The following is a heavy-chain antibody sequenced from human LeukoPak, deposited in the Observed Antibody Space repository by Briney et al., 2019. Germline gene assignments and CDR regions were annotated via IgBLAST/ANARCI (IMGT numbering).Heavy chain of an antibody. CDR2: ISAYNGNT. D-gene: IGHD3-22*01. CDR3: ARDYFLYYYDSNGTDDAFDI. J-gene: IGHJ3*02. Sequence: ASVKVSCKASVGTFSSYAISWVRQAPGQGREWMGWISAYNGNTNYAQKLQGRVTMTTATATSTAYMELRSLRSDDTAVYYCARDYFLYYYDSNGTDDAFDIWGQGTMVTVSS. V-gene: IGHV1-18*01. CDR1: VGTFSSYA.